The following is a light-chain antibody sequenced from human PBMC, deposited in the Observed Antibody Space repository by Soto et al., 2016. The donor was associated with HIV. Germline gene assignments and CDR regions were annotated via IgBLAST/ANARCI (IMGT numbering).Light chain of an antibody. CDR2: DDS. J-gene: IGLJ3*02. Sequence: SYVLTQPPSVSVAPGKTARITCGGDNVGTQSVHWHQQRPGQAPVLVVFDDSDRPSGIPDRFSGSKSGNTATLTINRVDXGDEADYYCQVWDRRSDHVVFGGGTKLSVL. CDR3: QVWDRRSDHVV. V-gene: IGLV3-21*03. CDR1: NVGTQS.